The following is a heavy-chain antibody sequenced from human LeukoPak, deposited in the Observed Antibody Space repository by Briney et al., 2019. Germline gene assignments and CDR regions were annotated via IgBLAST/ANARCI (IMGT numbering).Heavy chain of an antibody. Sequence: GWALRLSCAASVFTFIDYYMSWMRQAPGKGLEGVSYISSSGSTIYYADSVKGGFTISRNNAKNSLYLQMNSLRAEDTAVYYVARENYDSSGYYYWGQGTLVTVSS. J-gene: IGHJ4*02. V-gene: IGHV3-11*01. D-gene: IGHD3-22*01. CDR3: ARENYDSSGYYY. CDR2: ISSSGSTI. CDR1: VFTFIDYY.